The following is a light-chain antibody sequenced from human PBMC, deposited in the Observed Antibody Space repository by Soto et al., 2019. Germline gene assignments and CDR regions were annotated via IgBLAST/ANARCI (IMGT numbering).Light chain of an antibody. J-gene: IGLJ1*01. V-gene: IGLV2-11*01. CDR1: SSDVGGYNY. Sequence: HSGLTQPRSVSGSPGQSVTIFCTGTSSDVGGYNYVSLYQQHPGKSPKLMIYDVSKRPSGVPDRFSGSNSGNTAPLTTSGLQAEDEADYYCISYTGRSTSYVCGSGPQVTVL. CDR2: DVS. CDR3: ISYTGRSTSYV.